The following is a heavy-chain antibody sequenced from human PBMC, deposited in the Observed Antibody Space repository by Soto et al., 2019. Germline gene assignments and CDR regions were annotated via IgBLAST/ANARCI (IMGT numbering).Heavy chain of an antibody. Sequence: QGHLVQSGAEVRKPGASVKVSCKASGYTFTRHGISWVRQAPGQGLEWMGWISGYNGDTNYAQNLQGRVTMTIDTSTTTAYMELRTLISDDTAVYYCAKNGQPPYYYYGLDVWGQGTTVTVSS. CDR1: GYTFTRHG. D-gene: IGHD2-8*01. CDR2: ISGYNGDT. CDR3: AKNGQPPYYYYGLDV. V-gene: IGHV1-18*01. J-gene: IGHJ6*02.